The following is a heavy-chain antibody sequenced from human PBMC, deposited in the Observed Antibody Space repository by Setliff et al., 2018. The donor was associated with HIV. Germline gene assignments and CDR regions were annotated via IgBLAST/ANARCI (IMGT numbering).Heavy chain of an antibody. CDR3: ARGVFDY. CDR2: ITAGGTT. J-gene: IGHJ4*02. CDR1: GFTFSSYA. Sequence: PGGSLRFSCAASGFTFSSYAMSWVRQAPGKGLEWVSIITAGGTTYYADSVKGRFTISRDNSKSTLYLQMNSLRAEDTAVYYCARGVFDYWGQGVLVTVSS. V-gene: IGHV3-23*01.